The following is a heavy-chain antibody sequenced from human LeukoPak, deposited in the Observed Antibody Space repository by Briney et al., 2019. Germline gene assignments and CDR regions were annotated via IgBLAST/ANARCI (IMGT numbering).Heavy chain of an antibody. V-gene: IGHV1-2*02. CDR1: GGTFSSYA. D-gene: IGHD3-22*01. J-gene: IGHJ4*02. CDR2: INPNSGGT. CDR3: ARVDDSSGYYYVGGHFDY. Sequence: ASVKVSCKASGGTFSSYAISWVRQAPGQGLEWMGSINPNSGGTNYAQKFQGRVTMTRDTSISTAYMELRRLRSDDTAVYYCARVDDSSGYYYVGGHFDYWGQGTLVTVSS.